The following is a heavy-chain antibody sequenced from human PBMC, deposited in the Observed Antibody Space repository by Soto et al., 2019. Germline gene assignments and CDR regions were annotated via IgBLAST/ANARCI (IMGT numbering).Heavy chain of an antibody. D-gene: IGHD6-19*01. J-gene: IGHJ4*02. CDR1: GGSISSSNHY. CDR3: ARHSFARGPELPDSSGWPLIDY. Sequence: SETLSLTCTVSGGSISSSNHYWCWILHPPGKGLEWIGSIYFTGSTYYNPSLKSRVTISVDTSKKQFSLKLSSVTAADTAVYYCARHSFARGPELPDSSGWPLIDYWGQGTLVTVSS. CDR2: IYFTGST. V-gene: IGHV4-39*01.